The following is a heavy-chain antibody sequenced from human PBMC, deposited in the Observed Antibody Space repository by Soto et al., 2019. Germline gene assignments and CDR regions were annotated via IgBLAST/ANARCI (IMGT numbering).Heavy chain of an antibody. V-gene: IGHV3-30*18. J-gene: IGHJ6*02. CDR2: ISYDGSNK. CDR3: AKARLRFLSQRGGMDV. Sequence: QVQLVESGGGVVQPGRSLRLSCAASGFTFSSYGMHWVRQAPGKGLEWVAVISYDGSNKYYADSVKGRFTISRDNSKNXLYLQMNSLRAEDAAVYYCAKARLRFLSQRGGMDVGGQGTTVTVSS. CDR1: GFTFSSYG. D-gene: IGHD3-3*01.